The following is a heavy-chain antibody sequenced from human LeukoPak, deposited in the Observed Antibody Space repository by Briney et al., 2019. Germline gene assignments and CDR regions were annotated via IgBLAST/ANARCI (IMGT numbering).Heavy chain of an antibody. CDR1: GFTVGSNY. J-gene: IGHJ4*02. CDR3: ARAMITFGGVIDY. CDR2: IYSGGST. V-gene: IGHV3-66*01. D-gene: IGHD3-16*02. Sequence: PGGSLRLSCAASGFTVGSNYMSWVRQAPGKGLEWVSVIYSGGSTYYADSVKGRFTISRDNAKNSLYLQMNSLRAEDTAVYYCARAMITFGGVIDYWGQGTLVTVSS.